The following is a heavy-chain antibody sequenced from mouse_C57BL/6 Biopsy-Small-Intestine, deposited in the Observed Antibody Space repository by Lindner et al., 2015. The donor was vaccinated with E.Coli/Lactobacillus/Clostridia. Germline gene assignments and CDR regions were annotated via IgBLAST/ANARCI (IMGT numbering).Heavy chain of an antibody. CDR2: IYPRSGNT. J-gene: IGHJ1*03. CDR3: AREGIYYEVWYLDV. V-gene: IGHV1-81*01. Sequence: VQLQESGAELARPGASVKLSCKASGYTFTSYGISWVKQRTGQGLEWIGEIYPRSGNTYYNEKFKGKATLTADKSSSTAYMELRSLTSEDSAVYFCAREGIYYEVWYLDVWGTGTTVTVSS. CDR1: GYTFTSYG. D-gene: IGHD1-1*02.